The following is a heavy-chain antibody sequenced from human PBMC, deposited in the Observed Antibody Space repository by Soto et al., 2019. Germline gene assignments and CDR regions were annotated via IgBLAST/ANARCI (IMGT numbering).Heavy chain of an antibody. D-gene: IGHD3-10*01. CDR1: GFTFSSYA. J-gene: IGHJ6*02. CDR2: ISGSGDT. V-gene: IGHV3-13*04. CDR3: ARVPSDEGGFEELSYYYGLDV. Sequence: VQLLESGGGSGQPGGSLRLSCAASGFTFSSYAMHWVRRPPGKGLEWVSSISGSGDTYYADSVKGRFTISRENAKNSFYLQMNSLRAEDTAVYYCARVPSDEGGFEELSYYYGLDVWGQGTTVTVSS.